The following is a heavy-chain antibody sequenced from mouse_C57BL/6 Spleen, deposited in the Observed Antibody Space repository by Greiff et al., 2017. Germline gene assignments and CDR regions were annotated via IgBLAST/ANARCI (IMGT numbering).Heavy chain of an antibody. Sequence: VQLQQPGAELVMPGASVKLSCKASGYTFTSYWMHWVKQRPGQGLEWIGEIDPSDSYTNSNQKFKGKSTLTVDKTSSTAYMQLSRLTSEDSAVYYCARNYSGSSYPLDYWGQGTTLTVSS. CDR3: ARNYSGSSYPLDY. V-gene: IGHV1-69*01. CDR1: GYTFTSYW. J-gene: IGHJ2*01. CDR2: IDPSDSYT. D-gene: IGHD1-1*01.